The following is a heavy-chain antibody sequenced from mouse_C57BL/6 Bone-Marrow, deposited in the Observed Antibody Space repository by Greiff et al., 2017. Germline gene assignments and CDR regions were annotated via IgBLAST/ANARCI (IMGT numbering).Heavy chain of an antibody. CDR3: AGILYYGYNEGFAY. V-gene: IGHV1-26*01. CDR2: INPNNGGT. J-gene: IGHJ3*01. D-gene: IGHD2-2*01. CDR1: GYTFTDYY. Sequence: EVQLQQSGPELVKPGASVKISCKASGYTFTDYYMHWVKQSPGQSLEWIGDINPNNGGTSYNQKFKGKATLTVDKSSSTAYMELRSLTSEDSAVYYYAGILYYGYNEGFAYWGQGTLVTVSA.